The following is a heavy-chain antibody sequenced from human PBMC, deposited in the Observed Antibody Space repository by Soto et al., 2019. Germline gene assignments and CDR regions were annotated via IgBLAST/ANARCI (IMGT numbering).Heavy chain of an antibody. CDR2: ISYDGSKK. D-gene: IGHD7-27*01. CDR1: GSMFGSHG. J-gene: IGHJ6*02. V-gene: IGHV3-30*19. CDR3: ARAILTGDEFAMDV. Sequence: QVQVVESGGGVVQPGTSLRLSCVASGSMFGSHGFHWVRQAPGKGLEWVAHISYDGSKKYYEDSVKGRFTISRDNSKRMVYLKMDTVRLEDTALYHCARAILTGDEFAMDVWGQGTTVIVSS.